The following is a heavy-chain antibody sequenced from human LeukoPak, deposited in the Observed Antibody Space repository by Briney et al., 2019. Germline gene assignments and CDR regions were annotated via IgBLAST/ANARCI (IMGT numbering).Heavy chain of an antibody. V-gene: IGHV4-30-4*01. CDR2: IYHSGST. CDR1: GGSISSGDYY. D-gene: IGHD5-18*01. J-gene: IGHJ4*02. CDR3: ARDRGYSYGPFDY. Sequence: PSQTLSLTRTVSGGSISSGDYYWSWIRQPPGKGLEWIGYIYHSGSTYYNPSLKSRVTISVDTSKNQFSLKLSSVTAADTAVYYCARDRGYSYGPFDYWGQGTLVTVSS.